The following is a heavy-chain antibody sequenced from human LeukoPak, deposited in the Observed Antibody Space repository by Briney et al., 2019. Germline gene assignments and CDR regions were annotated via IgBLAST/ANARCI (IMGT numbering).Heavy chain of an antibody. V-gene: IGHV3-15*01. D-gene: IGHD6-13*01. CDR1: GFTFSSYA. Sequence: PGGSLRLSCAASGFTFSSYAMSWVRQAPGKGLEWVGRIKSKIHGGTIDYAAPVKGRFTISRDDSENTVYLQMSSLRTEDTAMYYCTTSPGPGIYYWGQGIQVNGSS. CDR3: TTSPGPGIYY. J-gene: IGHJ4*02. CDR2: IKSKIHGGTI.